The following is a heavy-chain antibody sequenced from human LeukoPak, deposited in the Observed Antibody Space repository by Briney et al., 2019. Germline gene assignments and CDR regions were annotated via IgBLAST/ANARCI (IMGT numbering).Heavy chain of an antibody. CDR3: AKDHGAASGDFDY. J-gene: IGHJ4*02. Sequence: GGSLRLSCAASGFTFTSYVMSWVRQAPGKGLEWVSTISGSGDSTYYADSVKGRFTISRDNSKNTVYLQMNSLTADDTAVYYCAKDHGAASGDFDYWGQGTLVTVSS. D-gene: IGHD6-13*01. CDR2: ISGSGDST. V-gene: IGHV3-23*01. CDR1: GFTFTSYV.